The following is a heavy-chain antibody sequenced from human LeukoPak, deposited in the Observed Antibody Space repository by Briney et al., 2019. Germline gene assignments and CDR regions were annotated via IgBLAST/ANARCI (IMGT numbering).Heavy chain of an antibody. V-gene: IGHV1-69*01. CDR2: IIPIFGTA. Sequence: GASVKVSCKASGGTFSSYAISWVRQAPGQGLEWMGGIIPIFGTANYAQKFQGRVTITADESTSTAYMELSSLRSEDTAVYYCARTFYDISLAFDIWGQGTMVTVSS. D-gene: IGHD3-22*01. CDR3: ARTFYDISLAFDI. J-gene: IGHJ3*02. CDR1: GGTFSSYA.